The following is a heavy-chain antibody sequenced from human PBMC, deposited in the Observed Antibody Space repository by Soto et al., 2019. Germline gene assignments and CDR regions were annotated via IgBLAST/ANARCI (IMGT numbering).Heavy chain of an antibody. J-gene: IGHJ6*02. Sequence: QVQLVQSGAEVKKPGASVKVSCKASGYTFTSYAMHWVRQAPGQRLEWLGRINAGNGDTKYSQKFQGRVTITRDTSASTAYMELSSLRSEDTAVYYCARDGYCSSTSCSGGDNYYYYGMDVWGQGTTVTVSS. V-gene: IGHV1-3*01. CDR1: GYTFTSYA. CDR2: INAGNGDT. D-gene: IGHD2-2*03. CDR3: ARDGYCSSTSCSGGDNYYYYGMDV.